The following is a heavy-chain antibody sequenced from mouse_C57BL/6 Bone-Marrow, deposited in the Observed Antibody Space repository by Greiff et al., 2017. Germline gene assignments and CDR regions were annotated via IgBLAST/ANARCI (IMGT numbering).Heavy chain of an antibody. D-gene: IGHD1-1*01. J-gene: IGHJ2*01. CDR3: TPITTVVATDY. CDR1: GFNIKDDY. CDR2: IDPANGDT. V-gene: IGHV14-4*01. Sequence: EVQLQESGAELVRPGASVKLSCTASGFNIKDDYMHWVKQRPEQGLEWIGWIDPANGDTEYASKFQGKATITADTSSNPAYLQLSSLTSEDTAVYYCTPITTVVATDYWGQGTTLTVSS.